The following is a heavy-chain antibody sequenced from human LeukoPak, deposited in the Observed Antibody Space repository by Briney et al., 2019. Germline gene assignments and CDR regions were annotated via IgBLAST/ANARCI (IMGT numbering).Heavy chain of an antibody. V-gene: IGHV3-21*01. D-gene: IGHD3-22*01. CDR1: GFTFSSYS. J-gene: IGHJ3*02. CDR2: ISSSSSYL. CDR3: ARARYYYDRDAFDI. Sequence: GGSLRLSCAASGFTFSSYSMNWVRQAPGKGLEWVSSISSSSSYLYYADSVKGRFTISRDNAKNSLYLQMNSLRAEDTAVYYCARARYYYDRDAFDIWGQGTMVTVSS.